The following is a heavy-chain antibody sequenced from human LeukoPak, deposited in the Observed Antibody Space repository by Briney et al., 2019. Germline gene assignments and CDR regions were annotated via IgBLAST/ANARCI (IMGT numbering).Heavy chain of an antibody. J-gene: IGHJ3*02. CDR1: GFTFGNYA. D-gene: IGHD2-8*01. CDR3: AQDVSSLIGAFYI. V-gene: IGHV3-23*01. CDR2: ISDSGGST. Sequence: QTGGSLRLSCAASGFTFGNYAMGWVRQAPGKGLEWVSVISDSGGSTHYADSVKGRFTISRDNSKNTLYLQMNSLGAEDTAVYYCAQDVSSLIGAFYIWGQGTMVTVSS.